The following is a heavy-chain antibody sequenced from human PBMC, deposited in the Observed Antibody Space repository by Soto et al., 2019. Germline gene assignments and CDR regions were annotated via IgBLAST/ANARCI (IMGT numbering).Heavy chain of an antibody. J-gene: IGHJ3*02. CDR1: GFTFSSYG. Sequence: GGSLRLSCAASGFTFSSYGMHWVRQAPGKGLEWVAVISCDRSNKYYADSVKGRFTISRDNAKNTLYLQMNSLRAEDTAVYYCARDGRGSYYDFWSGNYGALDIWGQGTMVTVSS. CDR3: ARDGRGSYYDFWSGNYGALDI. CDR2: ISCDRSNK. D-gene: IGHD3-3*01. V-gene: IGHV3-33*08.